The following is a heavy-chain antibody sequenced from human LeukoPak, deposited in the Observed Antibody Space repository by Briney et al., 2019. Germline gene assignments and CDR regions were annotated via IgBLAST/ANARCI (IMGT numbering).Heavy chain of an antibody. CDR2: IYTSGST. CDR3: ARGGIVGASGSFDI. Sequence: SETLSLTCTVSGGSISSYYWSWIRQPAGKGLEWIGRIYTSGSTNYNPSLKSRVTMSVDTSKNQFSLKLSSVTAADTAVYYCARGGIVGASGSFDIWGQGTMATVSS. D-gene: IGHD1-26*01. CDR1: GGSISSYY. V-gene: IGHV4-4*07. J-gene: IGHJ3*02.